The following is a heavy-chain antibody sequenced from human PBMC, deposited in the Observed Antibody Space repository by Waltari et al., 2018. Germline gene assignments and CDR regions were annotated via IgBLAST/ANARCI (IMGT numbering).Heavy chain of an antibody. CDR1: GFTFSSYS. J-gene: IGHJ6*02. CDR3: ARFLPVYYGMDV. V-gene: IGHV3-21*01. CDR2: ISSSSSYI. Sequence: EVQLVESGGGLVKPGGSLRLSCAASGFTFSSYSMNWVRQAPGKGLECVSSISSSSSYIYYADSVKGRFTISRDNAKNSLYLQMNSLRAEDTAVYYCARFLPVYYGMDVWGQGTTVTVSS.